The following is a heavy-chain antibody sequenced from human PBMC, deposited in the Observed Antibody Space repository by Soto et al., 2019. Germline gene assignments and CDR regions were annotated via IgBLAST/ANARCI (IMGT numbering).Heavy chain of an antibody. CDR3: AREEYSSSFVWFDP. CDR2: INPNSGGT. Sequence: QVQLVQSGAEVKKPGASVKVSCKASGYTFTGYYMHWVRQAPGQGLEWMGWINPNSGGTNYAQKFQGGATMTGDTSISTAYMELSRLRSDDTAVYYCAREEYSSSFVWFDPWGQGTLVTVSS. CDR1: GYTFTGYY. J-gene: IGHJ5*02. D-gene: IGHD6-13*01. V-gene: IGHV1-2*02.